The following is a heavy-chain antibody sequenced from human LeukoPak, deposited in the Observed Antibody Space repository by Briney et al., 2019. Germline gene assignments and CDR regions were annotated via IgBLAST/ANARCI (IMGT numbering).Heavy chain of an antibody. CDR3: ARRRTTGTTGYFDY. CDR1: CGSISTYY. Sequence: SETLSLTCTISCGSISTYYWSWIRQPPGKGLEWIGYISTGGSTNYNPSLKSRVTISVDTSKNQFSLNLSSVTAADTAVYYCARRRTTGTTGYFDYWGQGTLVTVSS. D-gene: IGHD1-1*01. V-gene: IGHV4-4*09. J-gene: IGHJ4*02. CDR2: ISTGGST.